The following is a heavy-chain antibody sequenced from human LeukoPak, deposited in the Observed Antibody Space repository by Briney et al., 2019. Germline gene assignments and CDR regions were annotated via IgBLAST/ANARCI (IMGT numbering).Heavy chain of an antibody. CDR2: IYHSGST. CDR1: GYSISSGYY. J-gene: IGHJ4*02. V-gene: IGHV4-38-2*02. D-gene: IGHD3-3*01. CDR3: ARDKYDFWSGYHDY. Sequence: PSETLSLTCTVSGYSISSGYYWGWIRQPPGKGLEWIGSIYHSGSTYYNPSLKSRVTISVDTSKNQFSLKLSSVTAADPAVYYCARDKYDFWSGYHDYWGQGTLVTVSS.